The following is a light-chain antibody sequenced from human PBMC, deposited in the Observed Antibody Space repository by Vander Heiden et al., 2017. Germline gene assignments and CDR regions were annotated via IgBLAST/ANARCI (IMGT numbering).Light chain of an antibody. CDR1: QSVSSY. V-gene: IGKV3-11*01. CDR3: QQRSNGPPEIT. J-gene: IGKJ5*01. Sequence: ENLLSQFSATLSLSPGERGTLSCRASQSVSSYLAWYQQKPGQAPRLLIYDASNRATGITARFSGSGYGTDFTLTISSLEPEDFAVYYCQQRSNGPPEITFGQGTRLEIK. CDR2: DAS.